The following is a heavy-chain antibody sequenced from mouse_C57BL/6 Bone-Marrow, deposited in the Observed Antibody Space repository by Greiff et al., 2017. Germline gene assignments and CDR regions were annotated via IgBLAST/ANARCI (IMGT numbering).Heavy chain of an antibody. CDR2: IHPSDSDT. CDR1: GYTFTSYW. D-gene: IGHD2-14*01. CDR3: AAQGYYYRDYAMDY. Sequence: QVQLQQPGAELVKPGASVKVSCKASGYTFTSYWMHWVKQRPGQGLEWIGRIHPSDSDTNYNQKFKGKATLTVDKSSSTAYMQLSSLTSEDSAVYYCAAQGYYYRDYAMDYWGQGTSVTVSS. V-gene: IGHV1-74*01. J-gene: IGHJ4*01.